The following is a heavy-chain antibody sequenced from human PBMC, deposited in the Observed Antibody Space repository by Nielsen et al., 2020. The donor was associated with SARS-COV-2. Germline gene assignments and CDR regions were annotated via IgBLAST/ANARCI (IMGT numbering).Heavy chain of an antibody. V-gene: IGHV1-2*04. D-gene: IGHD2-15*01. CDR1: GYTFTGYY. J-gene: IGHJ6*02. CDR3: ARTSDGSSYYGMDV. Sequence: ASVKVSCKASGYTFTGYYIHWVRQAPGQGLEWMGWINPNSGDTNYAQKFQGWVTMTTDTSISTACMELSRLRSDDTAVYYCARTSDGSSYYGMDVWGQGTTVTVSS. CDR2: INPNSGDT.